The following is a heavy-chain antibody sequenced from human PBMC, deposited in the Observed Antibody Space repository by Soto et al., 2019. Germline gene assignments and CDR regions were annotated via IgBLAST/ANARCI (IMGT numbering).Heavy chain of an antibody. CDR3: ARAVIVLVPAYYYYYGMDV. CDR1: GGSVSSGSYY. D-gene: IGHD2-2*01. V-gene: IGHV4-61*01. CDR2: IYYSGST. J-gene: IGHJ6*02. Sequence: QVQLQESGPGLVKPSETLSLTCTVSGGSVSSGSYYWSWIRQPPGKGLEWIGYIYYSGSTNYNPSPKRRVTISVDTSKNQFSLKLSSVTAADTAVYYCARAVIVLVPAYYYYYGMDVWGQGTTVTVSS.